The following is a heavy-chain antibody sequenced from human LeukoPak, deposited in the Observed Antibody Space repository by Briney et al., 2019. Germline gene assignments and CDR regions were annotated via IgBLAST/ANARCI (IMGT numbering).Heavy chain of an antibody. Sequence: SETLSLTCAVYGGSFSGYYWSWIRQPPGKGLEWIGEINHSGSTYYNPSLKSRVTISVDTSKNQFSLKLSSVTAADTAVYYCARGMTFSYYFDYWGQGTLVTVSS. CDR2: INHSGST. J-gene: IGHJ4*02. CDR3: ARGMTFSYYFDY. D-gene: IGHD2/OR15-2a*01. V-gene: IGHV4-34*01. CDR1: GGSFSGYY.